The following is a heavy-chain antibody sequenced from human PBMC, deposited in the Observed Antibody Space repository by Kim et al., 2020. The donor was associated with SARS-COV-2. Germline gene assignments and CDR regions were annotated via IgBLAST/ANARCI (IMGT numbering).Heavy chain of an antibody. CDR1: GFTFSDYY. CDR2: ISSSGSTI. Sequence: GGSLRLSCAASGFTFSDYYMSWIRQAPGKGLEWVSYISSSGSTIYYADSVKGRFTISRDNAKNSLYLQMNSLRAADTAVYYCARAVGTNYDFWSVYSQRDPRNLVYWGQGTLVTVSS. J-gene: IGHJ1*01. CDR3: ARAVGTNYDFWSVYSQRDPRNLVY. V-gene: IGHV3-11*01. D-gene: IGHD3-3*01.